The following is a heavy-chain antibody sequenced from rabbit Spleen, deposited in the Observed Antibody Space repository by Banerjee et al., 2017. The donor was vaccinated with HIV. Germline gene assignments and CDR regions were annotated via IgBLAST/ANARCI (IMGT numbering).Heavy chain of an antibody. D-gene: IGHD4-1*01. CDR2: IDPVFGST. CDR1: GFTLSSYY. J-gene: IGHJ4*01. CDR3: VREVAAKFSL. Sequence: QLVESGGGLVQPGGSLKLSCKASGFTLSSYYMNWVRQAPGKGLEWIGYIDPVFGSTYYANWVNGRFTISSHNAQNTLYLHLNSLTAADTATYFCVREVAAKFSLWGPGTLVTVS. V-gene: IGHV1S7*01.